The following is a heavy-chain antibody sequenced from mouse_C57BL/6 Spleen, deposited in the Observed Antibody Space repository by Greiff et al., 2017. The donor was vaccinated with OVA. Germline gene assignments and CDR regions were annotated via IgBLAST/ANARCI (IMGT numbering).Heavy chain of an antibody. D-gene: IGHD2-4*01. CDR1: GFTFSDYG. CDR3: ARSDYDWYFDV. J-gene: IGHJ1*03. V-gene: IGHV5-17*01. CDR2: ISSGSSTI. Sequence: EVQLQQSGGGLVKPGGSLKLSCAASGFTFSDYGMHWVRQAPEKGLEWVAYISSGSSTIYYADTVKGRFTISRDNAKNTLFLQMTSLRSEDTAMYYCARSDYDWYFDVWGTGTTVTVSS.